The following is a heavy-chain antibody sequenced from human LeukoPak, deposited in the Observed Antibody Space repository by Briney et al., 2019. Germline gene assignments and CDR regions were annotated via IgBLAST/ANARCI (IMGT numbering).Heavy chain of an antibody. CDR2: ISGDGGNT. D-gene: IGHD3-3*01. CDR3: VILEWLTPAPTVAQPYNYYYGLDV. J-gene: IGHJ6*02. CDR1: GFTFDDYA. Sequence: GGSLRLSCAASGFTFDDYAMHWVRQAPGKGLEWVSLISGDGGNTYYADSVKGRFTISRDNSKKSLYLQMNSLRTEDTALYYCVILEWLTPAPTVAQPYNYYYGLDVWGQGTTVTVSS. V-gene: IGHV3-43*02.